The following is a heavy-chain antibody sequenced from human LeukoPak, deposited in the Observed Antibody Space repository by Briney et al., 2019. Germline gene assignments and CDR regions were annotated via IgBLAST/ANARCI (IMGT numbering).Heavy chain of an antibody. CDR2: IWPSGSI. V-gene: IGHV4-30-2*06. J-gene: IGHJ4*02. D-gene: IGHD5-24*01. Sequence: PSETLSLTCSVSGGSISSGPYFWSWLRQSPGQGLEWFGYIWPSGSINYNPSLSGRVAISLDKSRNHFTLMVTAVTAAATAFYCCARKGTWHLPTYFDHWGRGILVTVSS. CDR3: ARKGTWHLPTYFDH. CDR1: GGSISSGPYF.